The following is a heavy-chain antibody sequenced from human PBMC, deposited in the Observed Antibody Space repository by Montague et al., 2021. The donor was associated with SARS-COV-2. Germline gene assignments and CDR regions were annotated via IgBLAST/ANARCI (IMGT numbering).Heavy chain of an antibody. CDR2: INSDGSST. V-gene: IGHV3-74*01. CDR3: ARPGQQLVHPLATLYYYYGMDV. J-gene: IGHJ6*02. CDR1: GYTFSSYW. Sequence: SLRLSCAASGYTFSSYWLHWVRQAPGKGLVWVSRINSDGSSTSYADSVKGRFTISRDNAKNTLYLQMNSLRAEDTAVYYCARPGQQLVHPLATLYYYYGMDVWGQGTTVTVSS. D-gene: IGHD6-13*01.